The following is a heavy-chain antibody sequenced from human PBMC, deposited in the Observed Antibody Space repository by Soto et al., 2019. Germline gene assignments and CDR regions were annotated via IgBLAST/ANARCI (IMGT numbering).Heavy chain of an antibody. CDR3: ARTPGVLAGSSIPAWFDP. J-gene: IGHJ5*02. CDR2: IIPIFGTA. V-gene: IGHV1-69*13. D-gene: IGHD2-8*01. Sequence: ASVKVSCKASGGTFSSYAISWVRQAPGQGLEWMGGIIPIFGTANYAQKFQGRVTITADESTSTAYMELSSLRSEDTAVYYCARTPGVLAGSSIPAWFDPWGQGTLVTVSS. CDR1: GGTFSSYA.